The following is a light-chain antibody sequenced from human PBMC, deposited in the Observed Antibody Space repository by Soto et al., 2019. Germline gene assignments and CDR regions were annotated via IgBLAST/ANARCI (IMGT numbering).Light chain of an antibody. Sequence: DIQMTQSPSTLSGSVGDRVTITCRASQTVSSWLAWYQQKPGKAPKLLIYKASTLKSGVPSRFSGSGSGTEFTLTISSLQPGDFATYYCQQSETYPLTFGQGTRLEI. CDR2: KAS. CDR1: QTVSSW. V-gene: IGKV1-5*03. J-gene: IGKJ5*01. CDR3: QQSETYPLT.